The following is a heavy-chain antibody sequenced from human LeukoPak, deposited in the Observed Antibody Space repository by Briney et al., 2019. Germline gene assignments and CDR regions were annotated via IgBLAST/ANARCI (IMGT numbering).Heavy chain of an antibody. D-gene: IGHD6-19*01. Sequence: ASVKVSCKASGYTFTSYDINWVRQATGQGLEWMGWMNLNSGNTGYAQKFQGRVTMTRNTSISTAYMELSSLRSEDTAVYYCARGPIAVAGSRVYWGQGTLVTVSS. CDR1: GYTFTSYD. CDR2: MNLNSGNT. J-gene: IGHJ4*02. CDR3: ARGPIAVAGSRVY. V-gene: IGHV1-8*01.